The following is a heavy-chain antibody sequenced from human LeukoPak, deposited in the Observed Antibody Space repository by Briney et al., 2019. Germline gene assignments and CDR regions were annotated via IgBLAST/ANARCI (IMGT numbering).Heavy chain of an antibody. Sequence: GSVQVSCQASGYTFTGYDMHWVRHAPGQGLEWMGWINPNSGGTNYAQKFQGWVTMTRDTSISTAYMELSRLRSDDTAVYYCARAIYDILTGYGPDYYGMDVWGKGTTVTVSS. J-gene: IGHJ6*04. CDR2: INPNSGGT. CDR3: ARAIYDILTGYGPDYYGMDV. V-gene: IGHV1-2*04. D-gene: IGHD3-9*01. CDR1: GYTFTGYD.